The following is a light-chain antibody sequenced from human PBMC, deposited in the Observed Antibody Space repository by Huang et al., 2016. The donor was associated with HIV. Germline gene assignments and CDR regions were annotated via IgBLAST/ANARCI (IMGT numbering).Light chain of an antibody. J-gene: IGKJ2*01. CDR2: YAS. Sequence: EIVLTQSPDFQSVTPKEKVTITCRASQSIGSSLNWDQQKPDQSPKLLIKYASQSISGVPLRFSGSGSGTDVTLTINSLEAEDGATYYCHQSKSLLYTFGQGTKLEIK. V-gene: IGKV6-21*02. CDR3: HQSKSLLYT. CDR1: QSIGSS.